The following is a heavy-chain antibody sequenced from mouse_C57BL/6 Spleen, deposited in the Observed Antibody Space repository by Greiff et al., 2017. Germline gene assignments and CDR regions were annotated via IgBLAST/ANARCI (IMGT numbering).Heavy chain of an antibody. J-gene: IGHJ1*03. CDR3: ANAYYSNCGYFDV. CDR1: GYTFTDYY. V-gene: IGHV1-76*01. Sequence: QVQLKQSGAELVRPGASVKLSCKASGYTFTDYYINWVKQRPGQGLEWIARIYPGSGNTYYNEKFKGKATLTAEKSSNTAYMQLSSLTSEDSAVYFCANAYYSNCGYFDVWGTGTTVTVSS. CDR2: IYPGSGNT. D-gene: IGHD2-5*01.